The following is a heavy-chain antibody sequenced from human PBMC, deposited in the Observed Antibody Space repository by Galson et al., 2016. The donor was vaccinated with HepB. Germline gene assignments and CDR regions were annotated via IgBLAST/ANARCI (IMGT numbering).Heavy chain of an antibody. J-gene: IGHJ4*02. Sequence: SLRLSCAASGFTFSHYGMHWVRQAPGKGLEWVAVISYDGSNKYSTESVKGRFTISRDNPKNTLFLQMNSLRVEDTAVYYCAKAPNPGTTLYPLDYWGQGSLVTVSS. CDR1: GFTFSHYG. V-gene: IGHV3-30*18. D-gene: IGHD1-7*01. CDR2: ISYDGSNK. CDR3: AKAPNPGTTLYPLDY.